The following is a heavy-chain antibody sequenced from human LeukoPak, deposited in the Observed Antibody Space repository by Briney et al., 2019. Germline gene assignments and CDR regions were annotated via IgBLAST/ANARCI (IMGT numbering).Heavy chain of an antibody. CDR1: GFTFSSYA. Sequence: GGSLRLSCAASGFTFSSYAMSWVRQVPGKGLEWVSAISGSGGSTYYADSVKGRFTISRDNSKNTLYLQMNSLRAEDTAVYYCAKDRYSGYDRNPFDYWGQGTLVTVSS. V-gene: IGHV3-23*01. CDR2: ISGSGGST. D-gene: IGHD5-12*01. J-gene: IGHJ4*02. CDR3: AKDRYSGYDRNPFDY.